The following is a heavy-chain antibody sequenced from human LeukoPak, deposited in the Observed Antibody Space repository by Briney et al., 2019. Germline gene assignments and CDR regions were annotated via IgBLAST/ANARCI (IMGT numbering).Heavy chain of an antibody. V-gene: IGHV3-48*02. CDR3: AKDSDYYHSSGYYYAYFQH. D-gene: IGHD3-22*01. Sequence: GGSLRLSCAASGFTFSSYVMSWVRQAPGKGLEWVSYISSSSSTIYYADSVKGRFTISRDNAKNSLYPQMNSLRDEDTAVYYCAKDSDYYHSSGYYYAYFQHWGQSTLVTVSS. CDR2: ISSSSSTI. J-gene: IGHJ1*01. CDR1: GFTFSSYV.